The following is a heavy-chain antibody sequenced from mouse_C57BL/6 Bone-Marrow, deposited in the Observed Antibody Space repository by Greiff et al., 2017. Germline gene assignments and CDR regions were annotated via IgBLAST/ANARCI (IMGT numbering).Heavy chain of an antibody. CDR2: ISDLAYSI. D-gene: IGHD1-1*01. CDR1: GFTFSDYG. Sequence: EVMLVESGGGLVQPGGSLKLSCAASGFTFSDYGMAWVRQAPRKGPEWVAFISDLAYSIYYAATVTGRFTIARENAKNTLYLEMSSLRSEDTAMYYCERQDYGSSYDYAMDYWGQGTSVTVSS. CDR3: ERQDYGSSYDYAMDY. V-gene: IGHV5-15*01. J-gene: IGHJ4*01.